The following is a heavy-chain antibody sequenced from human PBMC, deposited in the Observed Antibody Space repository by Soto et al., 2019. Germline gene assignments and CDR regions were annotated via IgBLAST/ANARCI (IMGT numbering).Heavy chain of an antibody. CDR1: GYTFTSYA. CDR3: ATPLSPGITMVRGVIVGDYYGMDV. Sequence: ASVKVSCKASGYTFTSYAMHWVRQAPGQRLEWMGWINAGNGNTKYSQKFQGRVTITRDTSASTAYMELSSLRSEDTAVYYCATPLSPGITMVRGVIVGDYYGMDVWGQGTTVTVSS. D-gene: IGHD3-10*01. CDR2: INAGNGNT. J-gene: IGHJ6*02. V-gene: IGHV1-3*01.